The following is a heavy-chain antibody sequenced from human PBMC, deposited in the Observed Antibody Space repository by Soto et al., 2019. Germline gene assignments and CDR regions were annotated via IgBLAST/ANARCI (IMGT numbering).Heavy chain of an antibody. Sequence: QVQLQQWGAGLLKPSETLSLTCAVYGGSFNCYFWSWIRQSPGKGLEWIGEINHSGRTNYNPSLKSRVTTSVVTSENQFSLKLTSVTAADTAVYYCARGWDYGDYAWFDPWGQGTLVTVSS. V-gene: IGHV4-34*01. CDR2: INHSGRT. J-gene: IGHJ5*02. CDR1: GGSFNCYF. CDR3: ARGWDYGDYAWFDP. D-gene: IGHD4-17*01.